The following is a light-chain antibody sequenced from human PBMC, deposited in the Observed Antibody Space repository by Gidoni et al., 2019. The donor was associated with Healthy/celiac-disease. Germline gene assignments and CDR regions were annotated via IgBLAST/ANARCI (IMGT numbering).Light chain of an antibody. CDR1: QSVSSN. V-gene: IGKV3-15*01. CDR3: QQYNNWPPWT. CDR2: GAS. Sequence: ELVMTQSPATLSVSPGERAPLSCRASQSVSSNLAWYQQKPGQAPRLLIYGASTRATGIPARLSGSGSGTEFTLTISSLQSEDFAVYYCQQYNNWPPWTFGQGTKVEIK. J-gene: IGKJ1*01.